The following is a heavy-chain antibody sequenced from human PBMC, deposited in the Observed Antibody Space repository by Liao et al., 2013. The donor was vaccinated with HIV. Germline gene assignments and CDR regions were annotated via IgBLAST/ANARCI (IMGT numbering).Heavy chain of an antibody. CDR1: GGSISSYY. J-gene: IGHJ4*02. Sequence: QVQLQESGPGLVKPSETLSLTCTVSGGSISSYYWSWIRQPPGKGLEWIGYIYYSGSTNYNPSLKSRVTISVDTSKNQFSLKLRSVTAADTAVYYCASGTYNDFWSGYFYFAYWGQGTLAIVSS. D-gene: IGHD3-3*01. CDR3: ASGTYNDFWSGYFYFAY. V-gene: IGHV4-59*01. CDR2: IYYSGST.